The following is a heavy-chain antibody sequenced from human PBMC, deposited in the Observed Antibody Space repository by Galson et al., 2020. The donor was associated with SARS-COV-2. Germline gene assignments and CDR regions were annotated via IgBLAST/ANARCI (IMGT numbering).Heavy chain of an antibody. CDR3: ARGNSGSSGNY. D-gene: IGHD1-26*01. Sequence: LSLPCTVSGGSISSSSYYWGWIRQPPGKGLVRIRSIYYSGSTYYNPSLKSRVTISVDTSKNQFSLKLSSVTAADTAVYYCARGNSGSSGNYWGQGTLVTVSS. CDR2: IYYSGST. CDR1: GGSISSSSYY. V-gene: IGHV4-39*07. J-gene: IGHJ4*02.